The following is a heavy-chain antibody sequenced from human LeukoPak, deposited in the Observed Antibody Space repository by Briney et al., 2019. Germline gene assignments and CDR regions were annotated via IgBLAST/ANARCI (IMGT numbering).Heavy chain of an antibody. D-gene: IGHD3-9*01. CDR3: ASRNDILTGYVFDF. CDR1: GGSVSSSIYY. V-gene: IGHV4-39*01. J-gene: IGHJ4*02. Sequence: SETLSLTCTVSGGSVSSSIYYWGWIRQPPGKGLEWIGSIYYSGSTSYNPSLKSRVTISVDTSKNQSSLKLTSVTAADTALYYCASRNDILTGYVFDFWGQGTLVTVSS. CDR2: IYYSGST.